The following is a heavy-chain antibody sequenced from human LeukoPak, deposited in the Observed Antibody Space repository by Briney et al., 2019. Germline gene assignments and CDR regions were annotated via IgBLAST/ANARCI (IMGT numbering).Heavy chain of an antibody. V-gene: IGHV4-4*07. CDR3: SRVLVGANYYYYYMDV. J-gene: IGHJ6*03. CDR2: IYTSGNT. CDR1: GGSISSYC. D-gene: IGHD1-26*01. Sequence: SETLSLTCTVSGGSISSYCWSWIRQPAGKGLEWIGRIYTSGNTNYNPSLKSRVTISVDKSTTQFSLKLSAVTAADTTIYYCSRVLVGANYYYYYMDVWGKETTVTVSS.